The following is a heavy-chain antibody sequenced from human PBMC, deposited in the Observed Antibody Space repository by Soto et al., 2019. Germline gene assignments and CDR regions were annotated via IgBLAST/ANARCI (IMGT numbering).Heavy chain of an antibody. CDR2: IYPDDSDI. Sequence: EESLKISCKGSGYTFTNYWIGWVRQMPGKGLEWVGIIYPDDSDIKYSPSFQGQVTISADRSNSTAYLQWRSLRASDTAMYFCSRHFDSSGYYPDYWGQGTQVTVSS. J-gene: IGHJ4*02. CDR3: SRHFDSSGYYPDY. CDR1: GYTFTNYW. D-gene: IGHD3-22*01. V-gene: IGHV5-51*01.